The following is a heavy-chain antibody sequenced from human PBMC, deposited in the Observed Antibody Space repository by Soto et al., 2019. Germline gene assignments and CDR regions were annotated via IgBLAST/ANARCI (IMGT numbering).Heavy chain of an antibody. CDR2: IDPDGSQK. CDR3: AGDMGTSWAYGY. J-gene: IGHJ4*02. CDR1: GFTFSSYW. V-gene: IGHV3-7*03. Sequence: EVELVDSAGDLVQPGGSLRLSCAASGFTFSSYWMSWFRQATGKGLDRVANIDPDGSQKYNVVSVKGRFTITRDNAKNALFRQMSTLSAEDSAVYYCAGDMGTSWAYGYWGQGTLVTVSS. D-gene: IGHD7-27*01.